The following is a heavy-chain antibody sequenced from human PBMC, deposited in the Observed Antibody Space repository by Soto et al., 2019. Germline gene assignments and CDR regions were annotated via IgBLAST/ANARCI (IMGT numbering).Heavy chain of an antibody. J-gene: IGHJ4*02. D-gene: IGHD6-6*01. CDR3: ARGELGRIAALDY. CDR1: DFTVSSNY. V-gene: IGHV3-53*04. CDR2: SYSGGST. Sequence: EVQLVEAGGGLVQPGGSLRLSCAASDFTVSSNYMSWVRQAPGKGLAWVSVSYSGGSTYYAGSVKGRFTISRHNSKDTLYLQMNSLRGDDTAVYYCARGELGRIAALDYWCQGTLVTVSS.